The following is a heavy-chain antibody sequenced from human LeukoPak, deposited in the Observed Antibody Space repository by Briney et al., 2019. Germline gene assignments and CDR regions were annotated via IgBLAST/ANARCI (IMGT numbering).Heavy chain of an antibody. CDR2: TYYRSKWYN. V-gene: IGHV6-1*01. D-gene: IGHD6-13*01. CDR3: ARDGSEIAAAGIRD. J-gene: IGHJ4*02. CDR1: GDSDSSNSAA. Sequence: SQTVSLICAISGDSDSSNSAAWNGPTQSPSRALEWRGRTYYRSKWYNDYTVSVKSRITLYQDTSKNQFSLQLNSVTPEDTAVYYCARDGSEIAAAGIRDWGQGTLVTVSS.